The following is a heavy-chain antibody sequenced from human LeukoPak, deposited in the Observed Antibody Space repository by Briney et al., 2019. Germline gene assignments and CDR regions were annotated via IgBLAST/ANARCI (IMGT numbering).Heavy chain of an antibody. J-gene: IGHJ4*02. CDR3: TREGVEQWLVPSLDY. CDR2: IRSKAYGGTT. D-gene: IGHD6-19*01. V-gene: IGHV3-49*03. Sequence: PGGSLRLSCTASGFTFGDYAMSWFRQAPGKGLEWVGFIRSKAYGGTTEYAASVKGRFTISRDDSKSIAYLQMNSLKTEDTAVYYCTREGVEQWLVPSLDYWGQGTLVTVSS. CDR1: GFTFGDYA.